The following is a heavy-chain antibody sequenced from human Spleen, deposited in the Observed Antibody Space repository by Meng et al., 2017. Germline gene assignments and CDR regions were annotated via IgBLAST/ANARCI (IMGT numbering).Heavy chain of an antibody. J-gene: IGHJ4*02. CDR2: ISSSGSTI. Sequence: GESLKISCGGSGFTFSNYEMNWVRQAPGKGLEWVSYISSSGSTIYYADSVKGRFIISRDNAKNSLYLQMNSPRAEDTAVYYCARGATVTYYFDYWGQGTLVTGSS. CDR3: ARGATVTYYFDY. V-gene: IGHV3-48*03. CDR1: GFTFSNYE. D-gene: IGHD4-17*01.